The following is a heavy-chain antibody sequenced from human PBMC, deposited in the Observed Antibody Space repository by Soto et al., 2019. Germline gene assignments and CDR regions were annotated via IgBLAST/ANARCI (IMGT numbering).Heavy chain of an antibody. J-gene: IGHJ6*02. D-gene: IGHD1-20*01. Sequence: ASVKVSCKASGYTFTGYYMHWVRQAPGQGLEWMGWINPNSGGTNYAQKFQGRVTMTRDTSISTAYMELSRLRSDDTAVYYCANSVLYNWKFSHYYGMDVWGQGPTVTVSS. CDR1: GYTFTGYY. CDR2: INPNSGGT. V-gene: IGHV1-2*02. CDR3: ANSVLYNWKFSHYYGMDV.